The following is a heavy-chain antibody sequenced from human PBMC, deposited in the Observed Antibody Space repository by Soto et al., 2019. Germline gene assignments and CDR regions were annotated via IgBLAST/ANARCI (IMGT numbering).Heavy chain of an antibody. Sequence: QVQLVQSGAEVKKPGSSVKVSCKASGGTFSSYTISWVRQAPGQGLEWMGRIIPSLGIANNAQKSQGTVPITADKATSTAYMELSSLGAEDTAVYDCARDGAAATRYYYYYGMDVWGQGTTVTVSS. D-gene: IGHD2-15*01. CDR2: IIPSLGIA. V-gene: IGHV1-69*08. CDR1: GGTFSSYT. J-gene: IGHJ6*02. CDR3: ARDGAAATRYYYYYGMDV.